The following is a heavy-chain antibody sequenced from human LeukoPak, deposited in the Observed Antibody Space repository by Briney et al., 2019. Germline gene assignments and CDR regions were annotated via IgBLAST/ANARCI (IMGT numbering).Heavy chain of an antibody. D-gene: IGHD6-13*01. CDR2: ISGSGGST. V-gene: IGHV3-23*01. Sequence: GGALRLSCAASGFTFSSYAMSWVRQAPGEGLEWVSAISGSGGSTYYADSVKGRFTISRDNSKNTLYLQMNSLRAEDTAVYYCAKRSDSSSWYVTPPDCWGQGTLVTVSS. J-gene: IGHJ4*02. CDR1: GFTFSSYA. CDR3: AKRSDSSSWYVTPPDC.